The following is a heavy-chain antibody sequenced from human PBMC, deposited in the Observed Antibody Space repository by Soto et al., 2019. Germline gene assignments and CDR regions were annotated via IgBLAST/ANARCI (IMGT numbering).Heavy chain of an antibody. V-gene: IGHV1-18*01. CDR2: ISVYNGNT. J-gene: IGHJ4*02. Sequence: QVQLVQSGAEVKKPGASVKVSCKASGYTFTSYSISWVRQAPGQGLEWMGWISVYNGNTKYAQDFQGRVIMTTDTSTNTDYMELRRLRSEDTAVYYCARYGDAVTTGISAYWGQGTLVTVSS. CDR1: GYTFTSYS. CDR3: ARYGDAVTTGISAY. D-gene: IGHD4-4*01.